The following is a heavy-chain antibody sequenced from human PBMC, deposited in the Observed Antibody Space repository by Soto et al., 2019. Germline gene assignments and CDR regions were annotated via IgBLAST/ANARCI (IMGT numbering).Heavy chain of an antibody. J-gene: IGHJ4*02. CDR1: GYNFMPYG. CDR2: ISPWKGNT. Sequence: ASVKVSCKASGYNFMPYGVNWVRQAPGQGLEWMGWISPWKGNTNYAQSFQGRVTMTTDTSTSTAYMELRSLTSDDTAVYYCARDLDLSRSYYTDYRRRGTLVTVSS. D-gene: IGHD2-2*03. CDR3: ARDLDLSRSYYTDY. V-gene: IGHV1-18*04.